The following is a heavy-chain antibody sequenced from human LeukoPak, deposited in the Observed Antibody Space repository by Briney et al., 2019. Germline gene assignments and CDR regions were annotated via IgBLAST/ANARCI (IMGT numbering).Heavy chain of an antibody. CDR3: ASSSYVLRFLEWLSHYFDY. CDR1: GFTFSSYA. V-gene: IGHV3-30-3*01. J-gene: IGHJ4*02. CDR2: ISYDGSNK. D-gene: IGHD3-3*01. Sequence: GGSLRLSCAASGFTFSSYAMHWVRQAPGKGLEWVAVISYDGSNKYYADSVKGRFTISRDNSKNTLYLQMNSLRAEDTAVYYCASSSYVLRFLEWLSHYFDYWGQGTLVTVSS.